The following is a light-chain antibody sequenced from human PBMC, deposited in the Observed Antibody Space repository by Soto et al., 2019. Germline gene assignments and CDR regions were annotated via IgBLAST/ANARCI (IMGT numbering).Light chain of an antibody. CDR3: QQYNNWPLT. CDR1: QSVSSN. V-gene: IGKV3-15*01. Sequence: EIVMTQSPATLSVSPGERATLSCRASQSVSSNLAWYQQKPGQAPRLIIYGASSRATGIPVRFSGSGSGTEFTLTISSLQSEDVAVYYCQQYNNWPLTLGQGTRLEI. CDR2: GAS. J-gene: IGKJ5*01.